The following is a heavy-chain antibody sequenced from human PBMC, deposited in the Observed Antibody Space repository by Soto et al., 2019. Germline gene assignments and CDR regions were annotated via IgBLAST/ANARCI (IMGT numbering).Heavy chain of an antibody. V-gene: IGHV3-21*01. CDR3: ARDPRYYYDSSGYRGLALGYNWFDP. Sequence: PGGSLRLSCAASGFTFSSYSVNWVRQAPGKGLEWVSSISSSSSYIYYADSVKGRFTISRDNAKNSLYLQMNSLRAEDTAVYYCARDPRYYYDSSGYRGLALGYNWFDPWGQGTLVTVSS. CDR2: ISSSSSYI. CDR1: GFTFSSYS. J-gene: IGHJ5*02. D-gene: IGHD3-22*01.